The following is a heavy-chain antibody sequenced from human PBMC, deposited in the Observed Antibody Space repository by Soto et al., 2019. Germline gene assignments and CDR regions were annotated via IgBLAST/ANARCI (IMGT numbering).Heavy chain of an antibody. D-gene: IGHD3-10*01. J-gene: IGHJ4*02. Sequence: SLRLSCAASGFTFSSYSMNWVRQAPGKGLEWVSSISSSSSYIYYADSVKGRFTISRDNSKNTLYLQMNSLRAEDTAVYYCAKDLLKVRGVKTLFAYWGQGTLVTVSS. CDR2: ISSSSSYI. CDR3: AKDLLKVRGVKTLFAY. CDR1: GFTFSSYS. V-gene: IGHV3-21*01.